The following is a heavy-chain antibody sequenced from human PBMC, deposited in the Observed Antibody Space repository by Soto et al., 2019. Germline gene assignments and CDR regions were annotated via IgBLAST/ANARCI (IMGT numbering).Heavy chain of an antibody. CDR3: ARLSLLRYFDWFDP. V-gene: IGHV3-7*01. CDR1: GFTFSSYW. Sequence: GGSLRLSCAASGFTFSSYWMSWVRQAPGKGLEWVANIKQDGSEKYYVGSVKGRFTISRDNAKNSLYLQMNSLRAEDTAVYYCARLSLLRYFDWFDPWGQGTLVTVSS. D-gene: IGHD3-9*01. CDR2: IKQDGSEK. J-gene: IGHJ5*02.